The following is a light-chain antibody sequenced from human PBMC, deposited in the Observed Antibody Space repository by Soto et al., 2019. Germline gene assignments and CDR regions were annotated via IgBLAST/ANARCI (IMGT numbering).Light chain of an antibody. CDR1: QSISSW. Sequence: DIQMTQSHSILSASVGDRVTITCRASQSISSWLAWYQQKPGKAPKLLIYTASSLESGVPSRFSGSGSGTEFTLTISSLQPDDFATYYCQHYNTYSGTFGPGTKVDIK. J-gene: IGKJ3*01. CDR2: TAS. V-gene: IGKV1-5*03. CDR3: QHYNTYSGT.